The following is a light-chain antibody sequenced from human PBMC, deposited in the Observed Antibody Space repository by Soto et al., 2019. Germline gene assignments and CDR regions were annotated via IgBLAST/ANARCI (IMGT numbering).Light chain of an antibody. Sequence: IQLTQSPSFLSASVGDRVTITCRASQDISSNLAWYQQKPGKAPKLLIYAASTLQSGVPSRFTGSGSETDFTLTISSLQPEDVATYYCQQLNSYPLTFGGGTKVDIK. V-gene: IGKV1-9*01. CDR1: QDISSN. CDR2: AAS. J-gene: IGKJ4*01. CDR3: QQLNSYPLT.